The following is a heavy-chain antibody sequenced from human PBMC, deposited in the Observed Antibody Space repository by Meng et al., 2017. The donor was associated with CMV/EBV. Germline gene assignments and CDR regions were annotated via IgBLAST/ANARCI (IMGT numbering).Heavy chain of an antibody. Sequence: ASVQVSCKASGYTFTSYDINWVGQATGQGLEWMGWMKHNGGNKKYAQKFQGRVTMTRNNSISTAYMELSSLRSEDTAVYYCARAILERRNHRLTLGHEPYYYYGMDVWGQGTTVTVSS. D-gene: IGHD1-1*01. J-gene: IGHJ6*02. CDR2: MKHNGGNK. CDR1: GYTFTSYD. CDR3: ARAILERRNHRLTLGHEPYYYYGMDV. V-gene: IGHV1-8*01.